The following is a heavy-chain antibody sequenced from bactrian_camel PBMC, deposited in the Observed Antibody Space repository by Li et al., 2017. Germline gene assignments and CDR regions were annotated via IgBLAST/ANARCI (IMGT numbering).Heavy chain of an antibody. V-gene: IGHV3S26*01. Sequence: QVQLVESGGGSVQAGGSLRLSCAASGYTYNRNCMAWFRQAPGKEREGVAVIGGDGITPTYADSVKGRFTISKDKAERIMYLQMTCLKPEDTAMYYCAARLRGGECHLGRADFRHRGQGTQVTVS. CDR1: GYTYNRNC. J-gene: IGHJ4*01. CDR3: AARLRGGECHLGRADFRH. D-gene: IGHD7*01. CDR2: IGGDGITP.